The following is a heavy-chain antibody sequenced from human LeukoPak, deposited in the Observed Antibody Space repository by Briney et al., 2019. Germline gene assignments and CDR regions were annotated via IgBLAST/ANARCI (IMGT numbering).Heavy chain of an antibody. CDR3: ARVSTSIVGVSFDY. J-gene: IGHJ4*02. V-gene: IGHV3-21*01. Sequence: GGSLRLSCAASGFTFSNAWMSWVRQAPGKGLEWVSSISSSSSYIYYADSVKGRFTISRDNAKNSLYLQMNSLRAEDTAVYYCARVSTSIVGVSFDYWGQGTLVTVSS. CDR1: GFTFSNAW. CDR2: ISSSSSYI. D-gene: IGHD1-26*01.